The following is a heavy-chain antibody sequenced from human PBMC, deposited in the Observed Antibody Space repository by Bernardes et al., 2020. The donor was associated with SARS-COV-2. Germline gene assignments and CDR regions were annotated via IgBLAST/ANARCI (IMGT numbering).Heavy chain of an antibody. J-gene: IGHJ5*01. CDR1: VYTFPSHW. CDR2: IFPGASDI. Sequence: LKISCKASVYTFPSHWIACLRPLPVKGLEWMGIIFPGASDIRYILAFQGQVTISADNSINTAYLQWRRLKASDTGIYYCATGTSGPPASDSWGQGTLVTVSS. CDR3: ATGTSGPPASDS. D-gene: IGHD1-26*01. V-gene: IGHV5-51*01.